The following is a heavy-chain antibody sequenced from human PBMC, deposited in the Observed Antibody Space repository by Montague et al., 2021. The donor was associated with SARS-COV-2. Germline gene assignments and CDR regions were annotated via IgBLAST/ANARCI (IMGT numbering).Heavy chain of an antibody. V-gene: IGHV4-39*01. J-gene: IGHJ4*01. Sequence: SETLSLTCTVSGDSISSLHYYWGWIRQSPGKGLEWIGNVFYRGSTYYNPSLRSRVTISVDTSKNQFALRLRSVTATDTAIYYCARRAGVVGDNRFDYWGQGILVTVSS. CDR1: GDSISSLHYY. CDR2: VFYRGST. CDR3: ARRAGVVGDNRFDY. D-gene: IGHD1-26*01.